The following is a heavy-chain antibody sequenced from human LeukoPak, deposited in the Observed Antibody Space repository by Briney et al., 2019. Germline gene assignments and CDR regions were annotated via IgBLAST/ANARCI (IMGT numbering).Heavy chain of an antibody. CDR3: ARQFLVGSTFHAFDL. D-gene: IGHD1-26*01. V-gene: IGHV4-4*07. Sequence: PETLSLTCSVSVVSMNGYYWSWLRQSAGNRLEWIGHVDSSGNTNYNPSLESRVTMSVDTSKKQFSLKLTSVTAADMAVYFCARQFLVGSTFHAFDLWGQGTRVTVSS. CDR1: VVSMNGYY. CDR2: VDSSGNT. J-gene: IGHJ3*01.